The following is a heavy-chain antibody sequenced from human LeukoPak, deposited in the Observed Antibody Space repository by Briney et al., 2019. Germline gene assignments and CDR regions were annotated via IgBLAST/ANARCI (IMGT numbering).Heavy chain of an antibody. J-gene: IGHJ4*02. CDR1: GFPFSGNA. V-gene: IGHV3-30*04. CDR2: ISFDGSNK. CDR3: AREEEWELPDY. D-gene: IGHD1-26*01. Sequence: PGGSLRLSCTVSGFPFSGNAMHWVRQAPGKGLEWVAVISFDGSNKYYADSVKGRFSVSRDNSKNTLYLQIHSLRGEDTAMYFCAREEEWELPDYWGQGTLVTVSS.